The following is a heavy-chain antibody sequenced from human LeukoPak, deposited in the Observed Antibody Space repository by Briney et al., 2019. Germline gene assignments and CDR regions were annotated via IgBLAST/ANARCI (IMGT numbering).Heavy chain of an antibody. V-gene: IGHV3-23*01. CDR3: TRLVDTAMVRKRHFDY. D-gene: IGHD5-18*01. J-gene: IGHJ4*02. Sequence: GGSLRLSCAASGFTFSSYAMSWVRQAPGKGLEWVSAISGSGGSTYYADSVKGRFTISRDNSKNTLYLQMNSLRAEDTAVYYCTRLVDTAMVRKRHFDYWGQGTLVTVSS. CDR1: GFTFSSYA. CDR2: ISGSGGST.